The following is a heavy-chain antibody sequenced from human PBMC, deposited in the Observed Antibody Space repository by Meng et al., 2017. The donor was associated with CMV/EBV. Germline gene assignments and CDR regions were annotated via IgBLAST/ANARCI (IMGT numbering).Heavy chain of an antibody. CDR3: ARGGPNDSSGYYPYYFDY. D-gene: IGHD3-22*01. V-gene: IGHV4-34*01. J-gene: IGHJ4*02. CDR2: INHSGST. CDR1: GGSFSGYY. Sequence: QVQLTQGGAGLLKPSETRSLTCAVYGGSFSGYYWSWIRQPPGKGLEWIGEINHSGSTNYNPSLKSRVTISVDTSKNQFSLKLSSVTAADTAVYYCARGGPNDSSGYYPYYFDYWGQGTLVTVSS.